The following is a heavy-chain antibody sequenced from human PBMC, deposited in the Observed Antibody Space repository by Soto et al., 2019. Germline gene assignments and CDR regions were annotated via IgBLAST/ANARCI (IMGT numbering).Heavy chain of an antibody. D-gene: IGHD2-15*01. V-gene: IGHV4-39*01. CDR1: GGSISSSSYY. J-gene: IGHJ4*02. CDR2: IYYSGST. CDR3: ARTPTVVVVAAPRDYFDY. Sequence: SETLSLTCTVSGGSISSSSYYWGWIRQPPGKGLEWIGSIYYSGSTYYNPSLKSRVTISVDTSKNQFSLKLSSVTAADTAVYYCARTPTVVVVAAPRDYFDYWGQGTLVTVSS.